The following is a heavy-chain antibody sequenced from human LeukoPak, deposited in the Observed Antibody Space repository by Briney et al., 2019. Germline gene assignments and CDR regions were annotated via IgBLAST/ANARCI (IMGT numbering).Heavy chain of an antibody. J-gene: IGHJ5*02. V-gene: IGHV1-2*02. CDR1: GYTFTDYY. CDR3: AGQQLVRSWFDP. CDR2: INPNSGGT. D-gene: IGHD6-13*01. Sequence: GASVKVSCKASGYTFTDYYIHWVRQAPGQGLEWMGWINPNSGGTNYAQKFQGRVTMTRDTSISTAYMELSRLRSDDTAVYYCAGQQLVRSWFDPWGQGTLVTVSS.